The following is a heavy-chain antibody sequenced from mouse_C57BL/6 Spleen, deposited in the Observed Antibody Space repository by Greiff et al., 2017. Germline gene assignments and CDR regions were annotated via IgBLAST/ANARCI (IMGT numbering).Heavy chain of an antibody. CDR3: ARFVRDGYYFDY. J-gene: IGHJ2*01. CDR1: GYTFTSYW. Sequence: VQLQQPGAELVRPGSSVKLSCKASGYTFTSYWMHWVKQRPIQGLEWIGNIDPSDSETHYNQKFKDKATLTVDKSSSTAYMHLNSLTSEDSAVYYCARFVRDGYYFDYWGQGTTLTVSS. V-gene: IGHV1-52*01. D-gene: IGHD2-3*01. CDR2: IDPSDSET.